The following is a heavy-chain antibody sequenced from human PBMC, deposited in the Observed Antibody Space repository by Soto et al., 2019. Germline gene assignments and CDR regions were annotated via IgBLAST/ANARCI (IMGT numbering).Heavy chain of an antibody. V-gene: IGHV4-59*01. CDR2: IYYSGST. CDR1: GGSISSYY. D-gene: IGHD2-15*01. J-gene: IGHJ4*02. CDR3: ARLTLGYCSGGSCPNSDY. Sequence: QVQLQESGPGLMKPSETLSLTCTVSGGSISSYYWSWIRQPPGKGLEWIGYIYYSGSTNYNPSLKSRVTISVDTSKNQFSLKLSSVTAADTAVYYCARLTLGYCSGGSCPNSDYWGQGTLVTVSS.